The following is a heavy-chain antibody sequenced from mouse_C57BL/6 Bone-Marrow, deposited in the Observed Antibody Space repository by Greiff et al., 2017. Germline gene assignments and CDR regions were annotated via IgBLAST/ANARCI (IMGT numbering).Heavy chain of an antibody. D-gene: IGHD2-2*01. J-gene: IGHJ4*01. Sequence: EVKLVESGGGLVQPKGSLKLSCAASGFSFNTYAMNWVRQAPGKGLEWVARIRSKSNNYATYYADSVKDRFTISRDDSESMLYLQMNNLITEDTAMYYCVRWLPYYYAMDYWGQGTSVTVSS. V-gene: IGHV10-1*01. CDR2: IRSKSNNYAT. CDR1: GFSFNTYA. CDR3: VRWLPYYYAMDY.